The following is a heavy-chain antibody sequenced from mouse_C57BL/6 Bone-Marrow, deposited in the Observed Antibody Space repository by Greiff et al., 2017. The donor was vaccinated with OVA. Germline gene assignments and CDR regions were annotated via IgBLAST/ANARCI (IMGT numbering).Heavy chain of an antibody. CDR3: AREEVPSYWYFDV. Sequence: EVQGVESGGGLVKPGGSLKLSCAASGFTFSSYAMSWVRQTPEKRLEWVATISDGGSYTYYPDNVKGRFTISRDNAKNNLYLQMSHLKSEDTAMYYCAREEVPSYWYFDVWGTGTTVTVSS. CDR2: ISDGGSYT. V-gene: IGHV5-4*01. D-gene: IGHD2-14*01. CDR1: GFTFSSYA. J-gene: IGHJ1*03.